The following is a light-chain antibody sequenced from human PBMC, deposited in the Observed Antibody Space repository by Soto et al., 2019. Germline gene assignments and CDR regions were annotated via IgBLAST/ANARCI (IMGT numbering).Light chain of an antibody. J-gene: IGLJ3*02. V-gene: IGLV1-44*01. CDR3: ATWDDSLNGPV. Sequence: QSALTQPASVSGSPGQPITISCTGTTSDVGGYVSWYQQHPGKAPKLIIYSSNQRPSGVPDRFSGSKSGTSASLAISGLQSEDEADYYCATWDDSLNGPVFGGGTQLTVL. CDR1: TSDVGGY. CDR2: SSN.